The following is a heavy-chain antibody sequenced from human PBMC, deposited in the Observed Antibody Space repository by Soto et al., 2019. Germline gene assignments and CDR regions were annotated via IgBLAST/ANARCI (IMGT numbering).Heavy chain of an antibody. J-gene: IGHJ3*02. CDR3: AKCMQAYWNYDAHHI. V-gene: IGHV3-23*01. CDR2: ITGSGGTT. D-gene: IGHD1-7*01. Sequence: EVNLLESGGGLIQPGVSLRLSCAASGFTFSTYSMSWVRQAPGKGLEWVAHITGSGGTTYYADSGKGLFTISRDTSRNTLYLQMNSLRAEDTALYYCAKCMQAYWNYDAHHIWGQGTMVTVSS. CDR1: GFTFSTYS.